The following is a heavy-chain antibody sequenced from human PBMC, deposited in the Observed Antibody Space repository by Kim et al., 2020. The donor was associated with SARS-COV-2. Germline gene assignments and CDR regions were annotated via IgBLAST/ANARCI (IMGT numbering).Heavy chain of an antibody. CDR2: ISYDGSNK. J-gene: IGHJ4*02. CDR1: GFTFSSYG. Sequence: GGSLRLSCAASGFTFSSYGMHWVRQAPGKGLEWVAVISYDGSNKYYADSVKGRFTISRDNSKNTLYLQMNSLRAEDTAVYYCARSIAVAGTGDYWGQGTLVTVSS. D-gene: IGHD6-19*01. CDR3: ARSIAVAGTGDY. V-gene: IGHV3-33*05.